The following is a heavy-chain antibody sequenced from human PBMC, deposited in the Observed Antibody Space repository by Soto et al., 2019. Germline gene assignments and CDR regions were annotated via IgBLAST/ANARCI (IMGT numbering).Heavy chain of an antibody. CDR3: AKVLAVAGELGLDY. V-gene: IGHV3-23*01. J-gene: IGHJ4*02. CDR1: GFTFSSYA. D-gene: IGHD6-19*01. CDR2: ISGSGGST. Sequence: GGSLRLSCAASGFTFSSYAMGWVRQAPGKGLEWVSAISGSGGSTYYADSVKGQFTISRDNSKNTLYLQMNSLRAEDTAVYYCAKVLAVAGELGLDYWGQGTLVTVSS.